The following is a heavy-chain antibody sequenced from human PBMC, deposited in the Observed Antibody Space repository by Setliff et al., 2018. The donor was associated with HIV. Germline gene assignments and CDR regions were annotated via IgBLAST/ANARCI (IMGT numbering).Heavy chain of an antibody. CDR2: IKQDGSER. V-gene: IGHV3-7*01. Sequence: PGESLKISCAASGFTVSGYWMSWVRQAPGKGLEWVANIKQDGSERYYVDSVKGRFTISRDNTNNSLYLHMNSLSAEDTAVYYCARSVPDSAYRPTDYWGQGTQVTVSS. D-gene: IGHD3-22*01. J-gene: IGHJ4*02. CDR1: GFTVSGYW. CDR3: ARSVPDSAYRPTDY.